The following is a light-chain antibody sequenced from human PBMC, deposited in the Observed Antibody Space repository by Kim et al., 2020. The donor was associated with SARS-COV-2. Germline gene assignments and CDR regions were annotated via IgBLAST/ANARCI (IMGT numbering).Light chain of an antibody. CDR1: SSDVGGHNY. J-gene: IGLJ3*02. V-gene: IGLV2-14*03. Sequence: QSALTPPASVSGSPGQSITIACTGTSSDVGGHNYVCWYQQHPGKAPKLMIYDVSSRPSGVSNRFSGSKSGNTASLTISGLQAEDEADYYCSSYTSSSTWVFGGGTKLTGL. CDR2: DVS. CDR3: SSYTSSSTWV.